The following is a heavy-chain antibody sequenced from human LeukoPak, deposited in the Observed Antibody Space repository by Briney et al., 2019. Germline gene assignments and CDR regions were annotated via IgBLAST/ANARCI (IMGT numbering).Heavy chain of an antibody. J-gene: IGHJ6*03. V-gene: IGHV3-30*18. CDR1: GFTLSSYW. CDR3: AKVGSSSYYYYYMDV. D-gene: IGHD2-15*01. CDR2: ISYDGSNK. Sequence: GGSLRLSCAASGFTLSSYWMNWVRQAPGKGLGWVAVISYDGSNKYYADSVKGRFTISRDNSKNTLYLQMNSLRAEDTAVYYCAKVGSSSYYYYYMDVWGKGTTVTVSS.